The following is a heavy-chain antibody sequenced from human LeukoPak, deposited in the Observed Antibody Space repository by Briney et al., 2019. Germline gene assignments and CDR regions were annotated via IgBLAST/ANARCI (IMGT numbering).Heavy chain of an antibody. D-gene: IGHD2-2*01. V-gene: IGHV3-23*01. J-gene: IGHJ1*01. CDR2: IDTKGTRT. CDR3: AKDTPVVPAGYFQH. Sequence: PGGSLRLSCVASGFTFSSYAMTWVRQAPGKGLEWVSGIDTKGTRTYYADSVKGRFTISRDNSKNTLYLQMNSLRAEDTAVYYCAKDTPVVPAGYFQHWGQGTLVTVSS. CDR1: GFTFSSYA.